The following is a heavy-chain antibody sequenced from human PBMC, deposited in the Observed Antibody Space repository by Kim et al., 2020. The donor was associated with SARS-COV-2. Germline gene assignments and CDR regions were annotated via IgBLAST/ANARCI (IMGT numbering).Heavy chain of an antibody. CDR3: AKAEAYDY. CDR2: DGSNK. V-gene: IGHV3-30*02. J-gene: IGHJ4*02. Sequence: DGSNKDNAASVKGRFTISRDNSKNTLYLQMNSLRAEDTAVYYCAKAEAYDYWGQGTLVTVSS.